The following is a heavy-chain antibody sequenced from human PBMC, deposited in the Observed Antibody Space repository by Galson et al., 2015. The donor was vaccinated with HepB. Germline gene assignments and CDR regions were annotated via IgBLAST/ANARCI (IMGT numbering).Heavy chain of an antibody. CDR2: IYYSGST. Sequence: TLSLTCTVSGGSISSYYWSWIRQPPGKGLEWIGYIYYSGSTNYNPSLKSRVTISVDTSKNQFSLKLSSVTAADTAVYYCAGTRAAVRTAGHFDYWGQGTLVTVSS. D-gene: IGHD2-2*01. V-gene: IGHV4-59*01. CDR1: GGSISSYY. J-gene: IGHJ4*02. CDR3: AGTRAAVRTAGHFDY.